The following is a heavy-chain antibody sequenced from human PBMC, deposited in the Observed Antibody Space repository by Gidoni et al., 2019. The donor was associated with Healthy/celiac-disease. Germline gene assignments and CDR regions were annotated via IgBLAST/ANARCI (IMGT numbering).Heavy chain of an antibody. D-gene: IGHD3-16*01. Sequence: QLQLQESGPGLVKPSETLSRTCTVSGGSISSSSYYWGWIRHPPGQGLEWIGSIYYSGSTYYNPSLKSRVTISVDTSKNQFSLKLSSVTAADTAVYYCARGLALGGYFDYWGQGTLVTVSS. CDR2: IYYSGST. CDR1: GGSISSSSYY. CDR3: ARGLALGGYFDY. V-gene: IGHV4-39*07. J-gene: IGHJ4*02.